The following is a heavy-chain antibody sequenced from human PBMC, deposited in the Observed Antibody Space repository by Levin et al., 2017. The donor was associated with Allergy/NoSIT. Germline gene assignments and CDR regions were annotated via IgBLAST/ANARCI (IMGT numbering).Heavy chain of an antibody. CDR2: LNPNSGDS. Sequence: ASVKVSCKASGFTFSIYDIHWVRQAPGQGLEWVGRLNPNSGDSESAQKFMGRVTMTRDTSTTTAFMELTRLRPDDTAIYFCARETIAAPPYNWFDTWGQGALVTVSS. J-gene: IGHJ5*02. CDR3: ARETIAAPPYNWFDT. V-gene: IGHV1-2*06. CDR1: GFTFSIYD. D-gene: IGHD6-13*01.